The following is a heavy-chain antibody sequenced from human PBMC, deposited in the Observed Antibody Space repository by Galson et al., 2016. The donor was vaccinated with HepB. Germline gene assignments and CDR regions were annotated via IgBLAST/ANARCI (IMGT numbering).Heavy chain of an antibody. D-gene: IGHD6-13*01. J-gene: IGHJ4*01. Sequence: SLRLSCAATGFTVSSNFIIWVRQAPGKGLEWVSVIYSGGRTYYADSVKGRFTISRDTSKKTVYLQMNSLRLEDTAVYYFAKEGICSWCFDSWGHGTLVTVFS. CDR2: IYSGGRT. CDR1: GFTVSSNF. V-gene: IGHV3-53*01. CDR3: AKEGICSWCFDS.